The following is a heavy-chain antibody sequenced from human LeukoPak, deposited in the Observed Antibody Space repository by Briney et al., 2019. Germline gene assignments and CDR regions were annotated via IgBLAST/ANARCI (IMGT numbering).Heavy chain of an antibody. J-gene: IGHJ5*02. CDR2: IHYSGGT. Sequence: PAETLSLTCSVSGASIYCYWGRGIRQPTGGAVEGIVYIHYSGGTNYNPSLKSRVTISLDTSMNQVSLMLTSVTAADTAVYFCATHVLFDPDNHSYWFDAWGQGTLVTVSS. D-gene: IGHD1-14*01. CDR3: ATHVLFDPDNHSYWFDA. V-gene: IGHV4-59*08. CDR1: GASIYCYW.